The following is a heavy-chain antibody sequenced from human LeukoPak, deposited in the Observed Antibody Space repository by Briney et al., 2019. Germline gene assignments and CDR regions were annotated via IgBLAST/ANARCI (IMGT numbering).Heavy chain of an antibody. V-gene: IGHV3-23*01. J-gene: IGHJ4*02. D-gene: IGHD3-16*01. CDR3: AKDSNRGVWGSYRSYDY. CDR1: GFTFSSYD. CDR2: ISGSGGST. Sequence: GGSPRLSCAASGFTFSSYDMSWVRQAPGKGLEWVSAISGSGGSTSYADSVKGRFTISRDNSKNTLYLQMNSLRAEDTAVYYCAKDSNRGVWGSYRSYDYWGQGTLVTVSS.